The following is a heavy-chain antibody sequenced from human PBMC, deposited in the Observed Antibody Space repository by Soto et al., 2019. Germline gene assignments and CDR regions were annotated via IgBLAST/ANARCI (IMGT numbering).Heavy chain of an antibody. J-gene: IGHJ3*02. CDR1: GFSFSSYA. D-gene: IGHD3-9*01. CDR3: AKDTYYDILTGTDAFDI. Sequence: GGSLRLSCAASGFSFSSYAMTWVRQAPGKGLEWVSAISGSGGSTYYADSVKGRFTISRDNSKNTLYLQMNSLRAEDTAVYYCAKDTYYDILTGTDAFDIWGQGTMVTVSS. V-gene: IGHV3-23*01. CDR2: ISGSGGST.